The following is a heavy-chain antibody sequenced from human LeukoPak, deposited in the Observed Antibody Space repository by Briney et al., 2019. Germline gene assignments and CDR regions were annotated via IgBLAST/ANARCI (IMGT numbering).Heavy chain of an antibody. CDR3: ARQAVAGTSYYYYYMDV. CDR1: GFTFSSYA. CDR2: ISSNGGST. Sequence: PGGSLRLSCAASGFTFSSYAMHWVRQAPGKGLEYVSAISSNGGSTYYANSVKGIFTISRDNSKNTLYLQMGSLRAEDMAVYYCARQAVAGTSYYYYYMDVWGKGTTVTVSS. J-gene: IGHJ6*03. V-gene: IGHV3-64*01. D-gene: IGHD6-19*01.